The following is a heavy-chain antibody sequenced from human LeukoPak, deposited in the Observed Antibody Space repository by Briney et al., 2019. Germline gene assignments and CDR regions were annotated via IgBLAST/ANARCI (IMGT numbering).Heavy chain of an antibody. CDR3: ARDLRDDGFGAEGSLDF. V-gene: IGHV1-2*02. CDR2: IDPNNGAT. J-gene: IGHJ4*02. D-gene: IGHD3-10*01. CDR1: GYTFTSNY. Sequence: ASVKVSCKALGYTFTSNYVLWVRQAPGQGLEWVGWIDPNNGATYYAQQFQGRVTMTRDTSITTAYMELDSLTSDDTAVYYCARDLRDDGFGAEGSLDFWGQGTLVTVSS.